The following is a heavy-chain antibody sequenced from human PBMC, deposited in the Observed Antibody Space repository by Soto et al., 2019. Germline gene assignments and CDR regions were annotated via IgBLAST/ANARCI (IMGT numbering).Heavy chain of an antibody. CDR3: PMITFGGVIGPFDY. CDR1: GFTFSSYG. V-gene: IGHV3-30*03. Sequence: GGSLRLSCAASGFTFSSYGMHWVRQAPGKGLEWVAVISYDGSNKYYADSVKGRFTISRDNSKNTLYLQMNSLRAEDTAVYYCPMITFGGVIGPFDYWGQGTLVTVSS. J-gene: IGHJ4*02. D-gene: IGHD3-16*02. CDR2: ISYDGSNK.